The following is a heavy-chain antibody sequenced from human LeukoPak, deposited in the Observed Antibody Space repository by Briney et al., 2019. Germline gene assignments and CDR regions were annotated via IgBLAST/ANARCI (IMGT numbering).Heavy chain of an antibody. J-gene: IGHJ4*02. CDR1: GFTFSSYW. V-gene: IGHV3-7*01. Sequence: GGSLRLSCAASGFTFSSYWMSWVRQAPGKGLEWVANIKQDGSEKYYVDSVKGRFTISRDNSKNTLYLQMNSLRAEDTAVYYCARDAPRFKDSSGYIDYWGQGTLVTVSS. CDR2: IKQDGSEK. D-gene: IGHD3-22*01. CDR3: ARDAPRFKDSSGYIDY.